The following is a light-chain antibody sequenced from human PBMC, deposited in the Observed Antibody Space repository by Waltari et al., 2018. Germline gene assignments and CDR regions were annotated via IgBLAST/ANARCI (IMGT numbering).Light chain of an antibody. J-gene: IGKJ1*01. V-gene: IGKV3-20*01. CDR3: QHYRSLPVT. CDR2: GAS. Sequence: EIVLTQSPGTLSLSPGERVHLSCRASQSVSRTLAWYQQKPGQAPRLLIYGASIRATGIPDRFSGSGSGTDFSLTISRLEPEDFAVYYCQHYRSLPVTFGQGTKVEIK. CDR1: QSVSRT.